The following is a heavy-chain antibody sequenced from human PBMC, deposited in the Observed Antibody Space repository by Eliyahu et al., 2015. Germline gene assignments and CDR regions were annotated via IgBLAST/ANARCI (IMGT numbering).Heavy chain of an antibody. V-gene: IGHV1-69*01. D-gene: IGHD6-19*01. CDR1: GGTFSINA. CDR2: ITPIFGTA. Sequence: QVQLVQSGAEVKKPGSSVKVSCKASGGTFSINAFSWVRQAPGQGLEWMGGITPIFGTANSAQKFQGRVTITADESTSTAYMELSSLRSEDTAVYYCVRPSTDNSGISKPFDYWGQGTLVTVSS. CDR3: VRPSTDNSGISKPFDY. J-gene: IGHJ4*02.